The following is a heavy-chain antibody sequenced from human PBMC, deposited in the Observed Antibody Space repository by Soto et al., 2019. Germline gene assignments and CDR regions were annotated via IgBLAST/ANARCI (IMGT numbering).Heavy chain of an antibody. V-gene: IGHV4-31*03. CDR1: GGYISSGGYY. CDR3: ARDNYYDSSGYHH. CDR2: IYYSGST. Sequence: SETLSLTCTVSGGYISSGGYYWSWIRQHPGKGLEWIGYIYYSGSTYYNPSLKSRVTISVDTSKNQFSLKLSSVTAADTAVYYCARDNYYDSSGYHHWGQGTMVTVSS. J-gene: IGHJ3*01. D-gene: IGHD3-22*01.